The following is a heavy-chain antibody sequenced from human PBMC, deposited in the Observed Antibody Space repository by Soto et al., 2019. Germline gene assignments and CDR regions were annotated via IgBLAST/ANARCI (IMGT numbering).Heavy chain of an antibody. J-gene: IGHJ4*02. Sequence: GGSLRLSSAASGFTFRSYWMHWVRQAPGKGLVWVSRINSDGSSTSYADSVKGRFTISRDNAKNTLYLQMNSLRAEDTAVYYCVRTSLVVAAATREDYWGQGTLVTVS. D-gene: IGHD2-15*01. CDR2: INSDGSST. CDR1: GFTFRSYW. CDR3: VRTSLVVAAATREDY. V-gene: IGHV3-74*01.